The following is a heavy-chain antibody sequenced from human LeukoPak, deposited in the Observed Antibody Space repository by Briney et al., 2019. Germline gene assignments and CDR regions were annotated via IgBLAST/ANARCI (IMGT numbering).Heavy chain of an antibody. CDR3: ASQTYCSGGSRSQFDY. V-gene: IGHV3-21*01. Sequence: GSLRLSCAGSGFTFSTYSMNWVRQAPGKGLEWVSSISSSSSYICNADSVKGRFIISRDNAKNSLYLQMNSLRAEDTAVYYCASQTYCSGGSRSQFDYWGQGTLVTVSS. J-gene: IGHJ4*02. CDR1: GFTFSTYS. CDR2: ISSSSSYI. D-gene: IGHD2-15*01.